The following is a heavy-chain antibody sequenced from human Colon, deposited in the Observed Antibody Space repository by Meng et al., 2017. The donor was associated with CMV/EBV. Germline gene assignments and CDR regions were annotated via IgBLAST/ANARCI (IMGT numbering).Heavy chain of an antibody. CDR3: ARLRFLEWFPEANGMDV. Sequence: GSLRLSCNVSGGSVSSGGYYWSWIRQPPGKGLEWIGYIYYSGSTNYNPSLKSRVTISVDTSKNQFSLKLSSVTAADTAVYYCARLRFLEWFPEANGMDVWGQGTTVTVSS. CDR1: GGSVSSGGYY. V-gene: IGHV4-61*08. J-gene: IGHJ6*02. CDR2: IYYSGST. D-gene: IGHD3-3*01.